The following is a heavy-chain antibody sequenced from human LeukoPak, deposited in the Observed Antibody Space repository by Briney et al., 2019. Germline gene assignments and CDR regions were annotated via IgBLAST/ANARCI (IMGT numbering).Heavy chain of an antibody. V-gene: IGHV3-43D*03. D-gene: IGHD5-12*01. CDR2: ISWDGGST. J-gene: IGHJ4*02. CDR1: GFTFDDYA. CDR3: AKDEGYSGYDYALFDY. Sequence: GGSLRLSCAASGFTFDDYAMHWVRQAPGKGLEWVSLISWDGGSTYYADSVKGRFTISRDNSKNSLYLQMNSLRAEDTALYYCAKDEGYSGYDYALFDYWGQGTLVTVSS.